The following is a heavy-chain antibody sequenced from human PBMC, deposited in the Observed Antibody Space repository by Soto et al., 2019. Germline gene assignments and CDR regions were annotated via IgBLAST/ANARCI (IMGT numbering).Heavy chain of an antibody. V-gene: IGHV1-2*04. D-gene: IGHD6-19*01. CDR3: ARDDGSSGWYQMGYFDY. Sequence: ASVKVSSKASAYTFTGYNTHWARQSNGQGLEWMGWINPNRGGTNYAQKFQGWVTMTRDTSISTAYMELSRLRSDDTAVYYCARDDGSSGWYQMGYFDYWGQGTLVTVSS. CDR1: AYTFTGYN. J-gene: IGHJ4*02. CDR2: INPNRGGT.